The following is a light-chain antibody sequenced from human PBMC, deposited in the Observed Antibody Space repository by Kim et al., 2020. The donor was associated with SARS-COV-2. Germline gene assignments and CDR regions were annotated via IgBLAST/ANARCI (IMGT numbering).Light chain of an antibody. J-gene: IGKJ1*01. CDR2: DIS. V-gene: IGKV3-20*01. CDR1: QTVSSIY. CDR3: QQYADSPPT. Sequence: SPGKSASPPCRASQTVSSIYLAWYQQKPGQAPRLIMYDISIRASGIPDRFSGSGSGTDFTLTISRLEPEDFAVYYCQQYADSPPTFGQGTKVDIK.